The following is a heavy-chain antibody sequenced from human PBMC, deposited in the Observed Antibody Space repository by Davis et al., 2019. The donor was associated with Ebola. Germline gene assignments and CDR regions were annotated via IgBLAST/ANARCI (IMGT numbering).Heavy chain of an antibody. Sequence: GESLKISCAASGFSVGDYYMSWVRQAPGKGLEWVATIKRDGSEKHYVDSVRGRFTMSRDTPKNSLYLQMDSLRAEDTAVYYCTTQFGSSSSHQWGQGSLVTVSS. V-gene: IGHV3-7*01. CDR1: GFSVGDYY. J-gene: IGHJ4*02. D-gene: IGHD6-6*01. CDR2: IKRDGSEK. CDR3: TTQFGSSSSHQ.